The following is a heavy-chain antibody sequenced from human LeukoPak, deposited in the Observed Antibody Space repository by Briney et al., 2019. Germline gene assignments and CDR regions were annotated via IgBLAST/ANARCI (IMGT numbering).Heavy chain of an antibody. D-gene: IGHD1-26*01. V-gene: IGHV1-8*02. CDR1: GGTFISYA. CDR3: ARGPGGAGTTNPMDY. J-gene: IGHJ1*01. Sequence: ASVKVSCKASGGTFISYAISWVRQAPGQGLEWMGWMNPYNSDTGYAQKFQGRVTMTRNTSISTAYMELSSLRSEDTAVYFCARGPGGAGTTNPMDYWGRGTLVTVS. CDR2: MNPYNSDT.